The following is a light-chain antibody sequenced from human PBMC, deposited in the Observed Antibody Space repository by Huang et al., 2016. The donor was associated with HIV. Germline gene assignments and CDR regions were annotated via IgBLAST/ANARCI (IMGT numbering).Light chain of an antibody. CDR3: QQYSSIPPT. J-gene: IGKJ2*01. V-gene: IGKV1-NL1*01. Sequence: IQMTQSPSSLSASVGDRVSISCRASQGISYSLAWYQQKPVKAPRLLVYAASSLESGVPSRFSGSGSGTDYTLTISSLQPEDVAIDCCQQYSSIPPTFGQGTKLEIK. CDR1: QGISYS. CDR2: AAS.